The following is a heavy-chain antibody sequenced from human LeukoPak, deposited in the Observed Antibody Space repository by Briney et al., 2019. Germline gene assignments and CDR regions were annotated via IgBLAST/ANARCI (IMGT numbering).Heavy chain of an antibody. V-gene: IGHV1-69*04. CDR1: GGTFSSYA. CDR2: IIPILGIA. Sequence: ASVKVSCKASGGTFSSYAISWVRQAPGQGLEWMGRIIPILGIANYAQKFQGRVTITADKSTSTAYMELSILRSEDTAVYYCARSYDSSGYSPYWGQGTLVTVSS. J-gene: IGHJ4*02. CDR3: ARSYDSSGYSPY. D-gene: IGHD3-22*01.